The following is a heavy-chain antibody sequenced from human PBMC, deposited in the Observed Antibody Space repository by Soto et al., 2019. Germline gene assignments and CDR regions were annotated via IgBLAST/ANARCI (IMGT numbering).Heavy chain of an antibody. Sequence: EEQLVESGGGLVKPGGSLRLSCATSGFTFSRYTMNWVRQAPGRGLEWVSSISSVSTYIYYADSVKGRFTISRDNAGNSLYLQMNSLRAEDTAVYYCARDRPRDFAEFFGYFDLWGRGTLVTVSS. J-gene: IGHJ2*01. CDR1: GFTFSRYT. V-gene: IGHV3-21*01. CDR3: ARDRPRDFAEFFGYFDL. CDR2: ISSVSTYI. D-gene: IGHD3-10*01.